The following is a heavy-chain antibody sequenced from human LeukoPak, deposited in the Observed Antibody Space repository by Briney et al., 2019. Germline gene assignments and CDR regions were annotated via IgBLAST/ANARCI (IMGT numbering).Heavy chain of an antibody. Sequence: PGGSLRLSCAASGFTVSSNYMSWVRQAPGKGLEWVSVIYSGGSTYYADSVKGRFTISRDNSKNTLYLQMNSLRAEDTAVYYCASGPDYVVVPAAIPVVDYWGQGTLVTVSS. CDR3: ASGPDYVVVPAAIPVVDY. J-gene: IGHJ4*02. CDR1: GFTVSSNY. CDR2: IYSGGST. D-gene: IGHD2-2*02. V-gene: IGHV3-53*01.